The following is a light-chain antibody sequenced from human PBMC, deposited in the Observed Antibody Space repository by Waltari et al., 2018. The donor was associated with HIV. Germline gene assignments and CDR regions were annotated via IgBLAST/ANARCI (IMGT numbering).Light chain of an antibody. V-gene: IGLV2-14*01. CDR1: SSDVGGYNA. CDR2: EVS. CDR3: SSYTSSDTVV. J-gene: IGLJ2*01. Sequence: QSALTQPASVSGSPGQSLSISCTGTSSDVGGYNAVSWYQKHPAKAPTLVILEVSNRPSGVSNRVSGSKAGNRASLTISGLQAEDEAYYYCSSYTSSDTVVFGGGTKVTVL.